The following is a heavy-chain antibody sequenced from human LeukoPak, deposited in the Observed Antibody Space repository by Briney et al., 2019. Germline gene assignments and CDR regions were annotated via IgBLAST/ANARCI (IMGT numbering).Heavy chain of an antibody. CDR3: ARDRSQYDGSHYSFYGMDV. D-gene: IGHD1-26*01. Sequence: SETLSLTCTVSGGSISSSSYYWSWIRQPPGKGLEWIGYIYYSGSTNYNPSLRSRVTISVDTSKNQFSLNLSSVTAADTAVYYCARDRSQYDGSHYSFYGMDVWGQGTTVTVSS. V-gene: IGHV4-61*01. CDR1: GGSISSSSYY. CDR2: IYYSGST. J-gene: IGHJ6*02.